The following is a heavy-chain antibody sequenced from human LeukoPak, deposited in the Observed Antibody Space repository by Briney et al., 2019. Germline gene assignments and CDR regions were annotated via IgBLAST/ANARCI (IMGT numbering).Heavy chain of an antibody. CDR2: IYYSGST. CDR3: AREDSGYPYYYGMDV. J-gene: IGHJ6*02. V-gene: IGHV4-59*12. D-gene: IGHD5-12*01. CDR1: GGSISSYY. Sequence: SETLSLTCTVSGGSISSYYWSWIRQPPGKGLEWIGYIYYSGSTNYNPSLKSRVTISVDKSKNQFSLKLSSVTAADTAVYYCAREDSGYPYYYGMDVWGQGTTVTVSS.